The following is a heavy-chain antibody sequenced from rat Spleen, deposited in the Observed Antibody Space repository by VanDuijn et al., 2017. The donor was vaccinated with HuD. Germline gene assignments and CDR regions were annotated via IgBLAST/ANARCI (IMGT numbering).Heavy chain of an antibody. CDR3: TRETAAEDY. Sequence: EVKLVESGGGLVQPGRSLKLSCAASGFTFSNYGMHWIRQAPTKGLEWVASISPSGGSTYYRDSVKGRFTISRDNAKSTLYLQMNSLRSEDTATYYCTRETAAEDYWGQGVMVTVSS. CDR2: ISPSGGST. D-gene: IGHD1-2*01. J-gene: IGHJ2*01. CDR1: GFTFSNYG. V-gene: IGHV5-19*01.